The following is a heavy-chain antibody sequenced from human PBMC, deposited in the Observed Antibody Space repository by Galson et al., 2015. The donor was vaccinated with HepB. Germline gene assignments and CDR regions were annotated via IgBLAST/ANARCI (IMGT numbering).Heavy chain of an antibody. J-gene: IGHJ4*02. CDR3: AKRSGSGGLGPFDN. Sequence: SLRLSCAASGFTFSNYAMSWARQAPGRGLEWVSAVSSSGGTTYHADSVRGRFTISRDNSKNTLFLQMNSLRAEDTAVYYCAKRSGSGGLGPFDNWGQGTLVTVSS. V-gene: IGHV3-23*01. CDR2: VSSSGGTT. D-gene: IGHD6-25*01. CDR1: GFTFSNYA.